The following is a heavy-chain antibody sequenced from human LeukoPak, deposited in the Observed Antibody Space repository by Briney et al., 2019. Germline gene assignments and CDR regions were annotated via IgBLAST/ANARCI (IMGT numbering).Heavy chain of an antibody. V-gene: IGHV4-59*01. CDR1: GGSISSYY. CDR2: IYYSGST. CDR3: ARAYGRNYYYYXDX. J-gene: IGHJ6*03. D-gene: IGHD2-8*01. Sequence: SETLSLTCTVSGGSISSYYWSWIRQPPGKGLEWIGYIYYSGSTNYNPSLKSRVTISVDTSKNQFSLKLTSVTAADTAVYYCARAYGRNYYYYXDXXGXXTXXTIS.